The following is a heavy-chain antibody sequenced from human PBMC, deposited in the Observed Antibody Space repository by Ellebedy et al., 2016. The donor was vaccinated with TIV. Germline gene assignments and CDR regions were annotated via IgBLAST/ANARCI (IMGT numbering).Heavy chain of an antibody. J-gene: IGHJ4*02. CDR2: FYYSGST. V-gene: IGHV4-39*07. CDR3: TRGGTSYSDY. CDR1: GGSISSSSYY. D-gene: IGHD1-1*01. Sequence: SETLSLTCTVSGGSISSSSYYWGWIRQSPGKGLEWIGSFYYSGSTYYNPSLKSRITISVDTSKNQFSLKLSSVTAADTAMYYCTRGGTSYSDYWGQGTLVTVSS.